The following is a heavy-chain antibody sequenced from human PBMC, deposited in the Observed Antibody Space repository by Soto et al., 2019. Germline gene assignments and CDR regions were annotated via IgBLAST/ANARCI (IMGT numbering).Heavy chain of an antibody. CDR2: IIPIFGTA. CDR3: VSPPGGCSGGSCPYYYYGMDV. CDR1: GGTFSSYA. J-gene: IGHJ6*02. D-gene: IGHD2-15*01. Sequence: QVQLVQSGAEVKKPGSSVKVSCKASGGTFSSYAISWVRQAPGQGLEWMGGIIPIFGTANYEQKFQGRVTINADETTSTAYMELSSLGSEATAVYYCVSPPGGCSGGSCPYYYYGMDVWGQGTTVTVSS. V-gene: IGHV1-69*12.